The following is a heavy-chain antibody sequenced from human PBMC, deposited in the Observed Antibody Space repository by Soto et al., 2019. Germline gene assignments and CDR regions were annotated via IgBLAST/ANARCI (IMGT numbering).Heavy chain of an antibody. D-gene: IGHD2-15*01. CDR2: ISYSGST. CDR1: GGSISSGRYY. V-gene: IGHV4-31*03. Sequence: QVQLQESGPGLVKPSQTLSLTCTVSGGSISSGRYYCSWIRQHPGKGLEWIGYISYSGSTSYNPSLKSRVTISVDTSKNPFSLELNSVTAADTAVYYCAGGYCSGGSCYAGWFDPWGQGTLVTVSS. CDR3: AGGYCSGGSCYAGWFDP. J-gene: IGHJ5*02.